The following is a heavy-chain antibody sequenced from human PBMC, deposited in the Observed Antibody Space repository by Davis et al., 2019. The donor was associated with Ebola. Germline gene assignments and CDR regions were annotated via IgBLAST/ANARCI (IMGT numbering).Heavy chain of an antibody. CDR3: ARSSGGWELLGAYYFDY. CDR1: GGTFSSYA. V-gene: IGHV1-69*06. Sequence: AASVKVSCKASGGTFSSYAISWVRQAPGQGLEWLGGIIPIFGTANYAQKFQGRVTITADTSTSTAYMELSSLRSEDTAVYYCARSSGGWELLGAYYFDYWGQGTLVTVSS. D-gene: IGHD1-26*01. J-gene: IGHJ4*02. CDR2: IIPIFGTA.